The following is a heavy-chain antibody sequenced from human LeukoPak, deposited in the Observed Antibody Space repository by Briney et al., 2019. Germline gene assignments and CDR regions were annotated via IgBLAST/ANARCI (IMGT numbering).Heavy chain of an antibody. V-gene: IGHV3-23*01. CDR1: GFTFNSYA. CDR2: ISGSGAGT. Sequence: GGSLRLSCAASGFTFNSYAMSWVRQAPGKGLEWVSAISGSGAGTYYADSVKGRFTISRDNSKNTLYLQMNSLRADDTAVYYCAKGSYSSGWANRYWGQGTLVTVSS. D-gene: IGHD6-19*01. CDR3: AKGSYSSGWANRY. J-gene: IGHJ4*02.